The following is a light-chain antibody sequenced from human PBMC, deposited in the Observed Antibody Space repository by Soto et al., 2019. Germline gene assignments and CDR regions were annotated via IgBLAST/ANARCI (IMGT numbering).Light chain of an antibody. CDR2: EGS. V-gene: IGLV2-23*03. J-gene: IGLJ3*02. Sequence: QSALTQPASVSGSPGQSITISCTGISSDVGSYNLVSWYQQHPGKAPKLMIYEGSKRPSGVSNRFSGSKSGNTASLTISGLQAEDDAAYYCCSYAASSTFDWVFGGGTKLTVL. CDR1: SSDVGSYNL. CDR3: CSYAASSTFDWV.